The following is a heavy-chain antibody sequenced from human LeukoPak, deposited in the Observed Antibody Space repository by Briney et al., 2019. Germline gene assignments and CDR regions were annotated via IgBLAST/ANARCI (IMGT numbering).Heavy chain of an antibody. CDR3: ARVTSRSYQGDY. CDR2: ISGSGGST. V-gene: IGHV3-23*01. J-gene: IGHJ4*02. D-gene: IGHD1-26*01. CDR1: GFTFSSYA. Sequence: PGGSLRLSCAASGFTFSSYAVSWVRQAPGKGLEWVSAISGSGGSTYYADSVKGRFTISRDNSKNTLYLQMNSLRAEDTAVYYCARVTSRSYQGDYWGQASLVTVSS.